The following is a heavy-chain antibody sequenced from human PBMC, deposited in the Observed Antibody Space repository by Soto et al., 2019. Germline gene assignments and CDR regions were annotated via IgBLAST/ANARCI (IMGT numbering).Heavy chain of an antibody. CDR2: IFSNDEK. CDR1: GFSLSNAGLG. J-gene: IGHJ5*02. Sequence: QVTVKESGPVLVKPTETLTLTCTVSGFSLSNAGLGVSWIRQPPGKALEWLAHIFSNDEKSYSTSLKSRLTISKDTSKSQVVLTMTNMDPVDTATYYCASTYIPTWYWFHLWGQGTLVTVSS. V-gene: IGHV2-26*04. D-gene: IGHD1-20*01. CDR3: ASTYIPTWYWFHL.